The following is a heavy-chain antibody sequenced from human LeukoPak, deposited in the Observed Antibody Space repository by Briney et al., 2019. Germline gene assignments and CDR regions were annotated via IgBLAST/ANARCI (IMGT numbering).Heavy chain of an antibody. D-gene: IGHD2-2*01. J-gene: IGHJ3*02. V-gene: IGHV1-2*04. CDR2: INPNSGGS. Sequence: GASVKVSCKASGYTFTGYYMHWVRQAPGQGLEWMGWINPNSGGSNYAQKFQGWVTMTRDTSISTAYMELSRLRSDDTAVYYCARGDRIVVVPAAVDAFDIWGQGTMVTVSS. CDR1: GYTFTGYY. CDR3: ARGDRIVVVPAAVDAFDI.